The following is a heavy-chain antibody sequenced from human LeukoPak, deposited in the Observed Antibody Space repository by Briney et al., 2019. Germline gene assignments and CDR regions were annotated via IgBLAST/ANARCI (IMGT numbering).Heavy chain of an antibody. CDR1: GFTFSSYS. CDR3: ARDGVAVAGPEYFQH. Sequence: PGGSLRLSCAASGFTFSSYSKNWVRQAPGKGLEWVSSISSSSSYIYYADSVKGRFTISRDNAKNSLYLQMNSLRAEDTAVYYCARDGVAVAGPEYFQHWGQGTLVTVSS. V-gene: IGHV3-21*01. J-gene: IGHJ1*01. D-gene: IGHD6-19*01. CDR2: ISSSSSYI.